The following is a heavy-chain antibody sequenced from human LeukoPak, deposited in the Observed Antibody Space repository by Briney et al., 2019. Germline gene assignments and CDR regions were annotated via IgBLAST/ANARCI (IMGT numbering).Heavy chain of an antibody. J-gene: IGHJ4*02. V-gene: IGHV3-74*01. CDR1: GFTFTSYW. Sequence: PGGSLRLSCAAPGFTFTSYWMHWVRQAPGKALVWVSRINSDGSSTSYADSVKGRFTISRDNAKNSLYLQMDSLRAEDTAVYYCAAGGSWYYNYWGQGTLVTVSS. CDR2: INSDGSST. CDR3: AAGGSWYYNY. D-gene: IGHD6-13*01.